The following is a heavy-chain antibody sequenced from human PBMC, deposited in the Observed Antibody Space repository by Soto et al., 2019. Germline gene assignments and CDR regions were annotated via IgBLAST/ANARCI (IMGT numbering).Heavy chain of an antibody. Sequence: SGTLSLTCTVSGASITGSDWWSWVRQTPEKGLEWIGEIYHSGTTNYHPSLKSRVTISQDKSKNQFSLNLTSVTAADTAVYSCVRMSVVGYFDYWGRGSLVTVSS. V-gene: IGHV4-4*02. CDR2: IYHSGTT. CDR1: GASITGSDW. J-gene: IGHJ4*02. D-gene: IGHD3-22*01. CDR3: VRMSVVGYFDY.